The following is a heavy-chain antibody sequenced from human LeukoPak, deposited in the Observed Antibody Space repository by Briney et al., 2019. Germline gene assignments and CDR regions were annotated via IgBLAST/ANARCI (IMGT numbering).Heavy chain of an antibody. V-gene: IGHV1-69*05. D-gene: IGHD3-3*01. J-gene: IGHJ3*02. CDR2: IIPIFGTA. CDR3: ARVKLSLWSGYSVDAFDI. CDR1: GYTFTCCA. Sequence: GASVKVSCKASGYTFTCCAISWVRQAPGQGLEWMGGIIPIFGTANYAQKFQGRVTITTDESTSTAYMELSSLRSEDTAVYYCARVKLSLWSGYSVDAFDIWGQGTMVTVSS.